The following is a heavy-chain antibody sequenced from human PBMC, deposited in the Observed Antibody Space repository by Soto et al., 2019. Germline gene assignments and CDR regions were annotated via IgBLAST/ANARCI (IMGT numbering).Heavy chain of an antibody. J-gene: IGHJ4*02. D-gene: IGHD4-17*01. CDR1: GFTFSSYG. CDR2: ISYDGSNK. Sequence: GGSLRLSCAASGFTFSSYGMHWVRQAPGKGLEWVALISYDGSNKYYADSVKGRFTISRDNSKNTLYLQMNSLRGDDTAVYYCAKDLNYGGNSYYFDYWGQGTLVTVSS. CDR3: AKDLNYGGNSYYFDY. V-gene: IGHV3-30*18.